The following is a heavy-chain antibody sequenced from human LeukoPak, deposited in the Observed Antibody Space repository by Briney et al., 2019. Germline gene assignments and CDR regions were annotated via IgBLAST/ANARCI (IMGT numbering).Heavy chain of an antibody. V-gene: IGHV1-18*01. CDR1: GYTFTSYG. CDR2: ISAYNGNT. Sequence: ASVKVSCKASGYTFTSYGISWVRQAPGQGLEWMGWISAYNGNTNYAQKLQGRVTMTTDTSTSTAYMELRSLRSDDTAVYYCARDFFPHCSSTSCQGWFDPWGQGTLVTVSS. CDR3: ARDFFPHCSSTSCQGWFDP. J-gene: IGHJ5*02. D-gene: IGHD2-2*01.